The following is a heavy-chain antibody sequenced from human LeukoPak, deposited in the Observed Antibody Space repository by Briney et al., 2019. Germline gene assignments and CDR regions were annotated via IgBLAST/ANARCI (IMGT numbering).Heavy chain of an antibody. CDR2: INPNSGGT. D-gene: IGHD2-15*01. CDR3: ARVRVAATPHDAFDI. Sequence: ASVKVSCKASGYTFTGYYMHWVRQAPGQGLEWMGWINPNSGGTNYAQKFQGRVTMTRDTSISTAYMELSRLRSDDTAVYYCARVRVAATPHDAFDIWGQGTMVTVYS. CDR1: GYTFTGYY. V-gene: IGHV1-2*02. J-gene: IGHJ3*02.